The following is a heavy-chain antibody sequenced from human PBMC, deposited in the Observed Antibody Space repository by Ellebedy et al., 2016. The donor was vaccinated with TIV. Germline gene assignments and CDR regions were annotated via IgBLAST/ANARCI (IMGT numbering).Heavy chain of an antibody. CDR1: GGSISSGGYY. J-gene: IGHJ4*02. V-gene: IGHV4-31*03. D-gene: IGHD5-18*01. CDR2: IYYSGST. Sequence: SETLSLTXTVSGGSISSGGYYWSWIRQHPGKGLEWIGYIYYSGSTYYNPSLKSRVTISVDTSKNQFSLKLSSVTAADTAVYYCARVDTAMVTNYWGQGTLVTVSS. CDR3: ARVDTAMVTNY.